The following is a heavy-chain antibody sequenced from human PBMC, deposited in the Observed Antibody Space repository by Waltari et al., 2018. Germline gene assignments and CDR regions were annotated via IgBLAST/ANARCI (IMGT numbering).Heavy chain of an antibody. Sequence: QVQLQQWGAGLLKPSETLSLTCAVYGGSFSGYYWSWIRQPPGKGLEWIGEINHSGSTNYNPSLKSRVTISVDTSKNQFSLKLSSVTAADTAVYYCARTFIVVVITGGYYYYGMDVWGQGTTVTVSS. V-gene: IGHV4-34*01. CDR3: ARTFIVVVITGGYYYYGMDV. CDR2: INHSGST. D-gene: IGHD3-22*01. J-gene: IGHJ6*02. CDR1: GGSFSGYY.